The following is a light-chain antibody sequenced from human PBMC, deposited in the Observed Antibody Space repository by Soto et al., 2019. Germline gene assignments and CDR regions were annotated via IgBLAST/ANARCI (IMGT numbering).Light chain of an antibody. CDR3: QQRSDSIT. CDR2: DAS. J-gene: IGKJ5*01. V-gene: IGKV3-11*01. Sequence: VMTQSPATLSVSPGERAALYCRASQSVSNNLAWFQQRPGKTPRLLIYDASTRAPGIPARLSGRGSGADFTLTISSLEPEDVAVYYCQQRSDSITFGQGTRLEIK. CDR1: QSVSNN.